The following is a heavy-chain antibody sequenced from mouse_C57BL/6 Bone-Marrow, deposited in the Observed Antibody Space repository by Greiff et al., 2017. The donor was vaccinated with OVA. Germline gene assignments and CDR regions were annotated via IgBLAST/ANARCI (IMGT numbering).Heavy chain of an antibody. Sequence: QVQLQQPGAELVKPGASVKLSCKASGYTFTSYWMQWVKQRPGQGLEWIGEIDPSDSYTNYNQKFTGKATLTVDTTSSTAYMQRSSLTSEDSAVDYGAKGIYYDYDGLAYWGQGTLVTVSA. D-gene: IGHD2-4*01. J-gene: IGHJ3*01. CDR2: IDPSDSYT. V-gene: IGHV1-50*01. CDR1: GYTFTSYW. CDR3: AKGIYYDYDGLAY.